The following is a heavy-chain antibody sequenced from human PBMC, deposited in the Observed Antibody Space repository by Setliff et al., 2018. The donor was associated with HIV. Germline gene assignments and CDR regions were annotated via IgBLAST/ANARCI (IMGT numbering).Heavy chain of an antibody. V-gene: IGHV4-34*12. J-gene: IGHJ6*02. D-gene: IGHD2-8*01. CDR3: ARAPSCADSWCYMYYYYYYGMDV. Sequence: SETLSLTCTLYGGSLTNYYWTWIRQSPEKGLEWIGEIVDSGTTNCSPSLKSRVTISLDTSKKQFSLRLNSVTAADTGVYFCARAPSCADSWCYMYYYYYYGMDVWGLGTTVTVS. CDR1: GGSLTNYY. CDR2: IVDSGTT.